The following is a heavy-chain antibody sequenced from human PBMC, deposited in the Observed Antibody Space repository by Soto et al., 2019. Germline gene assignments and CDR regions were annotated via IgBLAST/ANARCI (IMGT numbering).Heavy chain of an antibody. Sequence: QVQLVESGGGVVQPGRSLRLSCAASGFTFSSYGMHWVRQAPGKGLEWVAVIWYDGSNKYYADSVKGRFTISRDNSKNTLYLQMNSLGAEDTAVYYCAREYYDSSDPNSGVGAFYYYYGMDVWGQGTTVTVSS. CDR3: AREYYDSSDPNSGVGAFYYYYGMDV. J-gene: IGHJ6*02. V-gene: IGHV3-33*01. CDR1: GFTFSSYG. D-gene: IGHD3-22*01. CDR2: IWYDGSNK.